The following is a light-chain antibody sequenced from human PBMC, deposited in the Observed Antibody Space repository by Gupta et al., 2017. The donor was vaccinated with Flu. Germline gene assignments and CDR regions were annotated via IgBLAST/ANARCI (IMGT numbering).Light chain of an antibody. CDR2: WAS. CDR1: QSLLSNNKNF. CDR3: PQQYKAPGT. V-gene: IGKV4-1*01. J-gene: IGKJ1*01. Sequence: DIVLAQSPDSLAVSLGERATINCKSSQSLLSNNKNFLAWLQQKPGQPPKLLISWASTRESGGPDPFRGSGSGKDFTLTLRRLQAEDGTLYYRPQQYKAPGTFGPGDKVEIK.